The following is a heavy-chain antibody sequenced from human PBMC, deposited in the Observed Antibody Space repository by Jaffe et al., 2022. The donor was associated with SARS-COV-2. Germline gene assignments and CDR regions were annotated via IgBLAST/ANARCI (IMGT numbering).Heavy chain of an antibody. CDR2: IRSKAYGGTT. CDR1: GFTFGDYA. CDR3: TRVGGYSDRDYFDY. V-gene: IGHV3-49*03. Sequence: EVQLVESGGGLVQPGRSLRLSCTASGFTFGDYAMSWFRQAPGKGLEWVGFIRSKAYGGTTEYAASVKGRFTISRDDSKSIAYLQMNSLKTEDTAVYYCTRVGGYSDRDYFDYWGQGTLVTVSS. D-gene: IGHD6-13*01. J-gene: IGHJ4*02.